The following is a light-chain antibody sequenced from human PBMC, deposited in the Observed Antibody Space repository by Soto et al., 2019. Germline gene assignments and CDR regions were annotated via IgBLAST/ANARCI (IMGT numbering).Light chain of an antibody. CDR1: QRITTY. CDR2: TSG. J-gene: IGKJ2*01. CDR3: QQAYSSPSY. V-gene: IGKV1-39*01. Sequence: IQMTQSPSSLSASVGDRVTITCRASQRITTYLNWYQQKPGEAPKLLISTSGTLQRGVPSRFSGRGSGTDFRLAITALRPDDFATYFCQQAYSSPSYFGQGAKLLI.